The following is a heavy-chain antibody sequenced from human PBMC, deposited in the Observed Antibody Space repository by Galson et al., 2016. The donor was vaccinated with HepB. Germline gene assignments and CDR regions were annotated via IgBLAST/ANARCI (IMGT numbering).Heavy chain of an antibody. V-gene: IGHV3-9*01. CDR2: ISWNSART. J-gene: IGHJ5*02. CDR1: GLTFDEYA. Sequence: SLRLSCAASGLTFDEYAMHWVRQAPGKGLEWVSGISWNSARTGYADSVKGRFTISRDNSKNTLHLQMNSLRAEDTAVYYCAKHRDPGGSSPWGQGTLVTVSS. CDR3: AKHRDPGGSSP. D-gene: IGHD2-15*01.